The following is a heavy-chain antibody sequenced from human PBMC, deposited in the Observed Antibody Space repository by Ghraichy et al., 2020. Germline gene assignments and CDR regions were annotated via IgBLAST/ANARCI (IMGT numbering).Heavy chain of an antibody. Sequence: SETLSLTCTVSGGSISSYYWSWIRQPPGKGLEWIGYIYYSGSTNYNPSLKSRVTISVDTSKNQFSLKLSSVTAADTAVYYCARNGRYDSSGYYYYYYMDVWGKGTTVTVSS. J-gene: IGHJ6*03. CDR2: IYYSGST. V-gene: IGHV4-59*01. CDR3: ARNGRYDSSGYYYYYYMDV. D-gene: IGHD3-22*01. CDR1: GGSISSYY.